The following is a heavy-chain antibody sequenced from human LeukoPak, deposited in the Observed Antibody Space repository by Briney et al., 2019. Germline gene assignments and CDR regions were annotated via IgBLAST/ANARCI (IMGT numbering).Heavy chain of an antibody. CDR3: ALGLLLDY. J-gene: IGHJ4*02. CDR1: GGSISSSSYY. D-gene: IGHD3-22*01. V-gene: IGHV4-39*01. Sequence: PSETLSLTCTVSGGSISSSSYYWGWIRQPPGKGLEWMGSIYYSGSTYYNPSLKSRVTISVDTSKNQFSLKLSSVTAADTAVYYCALGLLLDYWGQGTLVTVSS. CDR2: IYYSGST.